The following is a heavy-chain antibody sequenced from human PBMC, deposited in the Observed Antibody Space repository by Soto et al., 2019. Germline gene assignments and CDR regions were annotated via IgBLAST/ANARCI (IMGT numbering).Heavy chain of an antibody. J-gene: IGHJ3*02. CDR2: IYNSGTT. Sequence: QLQLQESGPGLVKPSETLSLTCTVSGGSISSSSYYWGWIRQPPGKGLEWIGNIYNSGTTYYNLSLKSRVTISVDTSKNQFSLKLTSVTASDTAVYYCARLRCRTTSCYTLVAFDIWGQGTMVTVSS. V-gene: IGHV4-39*01. CDR3: ARLRCRTTSCYTLVAFDI. D-gene: IGHD2-2*02. CDR1: GGSISSSSYY.